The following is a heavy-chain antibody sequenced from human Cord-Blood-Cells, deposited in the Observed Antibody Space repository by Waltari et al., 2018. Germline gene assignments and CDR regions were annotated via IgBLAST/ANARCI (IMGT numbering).Heavy chain of an antibody. J-gene: IGHJ4*02. D-gene: IGHD2-2*01. CDR2: INPNSGGT. V-gene: IGHV1-2*02. CDR3: ARTNEYQLLLDY. Sequence: QVQLVQSGAEVKQPRASVKVCCKASGDTFTGYYMNWVRQAPGQGLEWMGWINPNSGGTNYAQKFQGRVTMTRDTSISTAYMELSRLRSDDTAVYYCARTNEYQLLLDYWGQGTLVTVSS. CDR1: GDTFTGYY.